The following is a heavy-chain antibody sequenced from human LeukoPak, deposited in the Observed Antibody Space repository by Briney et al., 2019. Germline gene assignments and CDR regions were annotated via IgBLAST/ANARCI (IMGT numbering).Heavy chain of an antibody. V-gene: IGHV3-30-3*01. D-gene: IGHD3-16*01. CDR2: ISYDGSNK. Sequence: GGSLRLSCAASGLTFSSYAMHWVRQAPGKGLEWVAVISYDGSNKYYADSVKGRFTISRDNAKNSVYLQMNSLRVEDMGVYYCGNSRGSYVWGQGTLVTVSS. CDR3: GNSRGSYV. J-gene: IGHJ4*02. CDR1: GLTFSSYA.